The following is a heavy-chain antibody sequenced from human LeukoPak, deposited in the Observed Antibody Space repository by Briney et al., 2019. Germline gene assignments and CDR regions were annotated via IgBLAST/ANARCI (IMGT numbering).Heavy chain of an antibody. J-gene: IGHJ4*02. CDR1: GFTFDDYA. CDR3: ARDGSYYNGYDY. CDR2: ISWNSGSI. D-gene: IGHD3-10*01. Sequence: HTGGSLRLSCAASGFTFDDYAMHWVRQAPGKGLEWVSGISWNSGSIGYADSVKGRFTISRDNAKNSLYLQMNSLRAEDTAVYYCARDGSYYNGYDYWGQGTLVTVSS. V-gene: IGHV3-9*01.